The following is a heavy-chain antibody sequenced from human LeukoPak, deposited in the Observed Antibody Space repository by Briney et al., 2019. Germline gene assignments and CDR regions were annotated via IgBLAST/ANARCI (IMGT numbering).Heavy chain of an antibody. CDR3: ARECSSTSCYN. Sequence: GGSLRLSCAASGFTFSSYSMNWVRQAPGKGLEWVSSISISSSYIYYADSVKGRFTISRDNAKNSLYLQMNSLRAEDTAVYYCARECSSTSCYNWGQGTLVTVSS. CDR1: GFTFSSYS. J-gene: IGHJ4*02. V-gene: IGHV3-21*01. CDR2: ISISSSYI. D-gene: IGHD2-2*01.